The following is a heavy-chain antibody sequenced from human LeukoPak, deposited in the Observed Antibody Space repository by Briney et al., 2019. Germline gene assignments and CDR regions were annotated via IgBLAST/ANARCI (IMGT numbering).Heavy chain of an antibody. V-gene: IGHV3-30-3*01. Sequence: GGSLRLSCAASGFTFSSYAMHWVRQAPGKGLEWVAVISYDGSNKYYADSVKGRFTISRDNSKNTLYLQMNSLRAEDTAVYYCARGWLAETTVVTPYNYWGQGTLVTVSS. CDR2: ISYDGSNK. J-gene: IGHJ4*02. CDR3: ARGWLAETTVVTPYNY. CDR1: GFTFSSYA. D-gene: IGHD4-23*01.